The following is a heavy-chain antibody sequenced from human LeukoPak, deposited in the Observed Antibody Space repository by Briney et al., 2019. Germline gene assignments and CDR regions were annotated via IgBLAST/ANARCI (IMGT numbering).Heavy chain of an antibody. CDR2: ISSNGGST. CDR3: ARVSNNYCVDY. V-gene: IGHV3-64*01. J-gene: IGHJ4*02. CDR1: GFTFSNYA. D-gene: IGHD2-21*01. Sequence: TGGSLRLSCAASGFTFSNYAMHGVRQAPGKGLEYVSAISSNGGSTYYANSVKGRFTISRDNSKNTLYLQMGTLRAEDMAVYYCARVSNNYCVDYWGQGTLVTVSS.